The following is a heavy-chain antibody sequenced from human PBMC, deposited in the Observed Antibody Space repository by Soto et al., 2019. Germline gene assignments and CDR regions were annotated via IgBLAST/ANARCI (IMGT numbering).Heavy chain of an antibody. CDR1: EGTFSSYT. CDR3: IWASGRQAGD. D-gene: IGHD3-10*01. J-gene: IGHJ4*02. V-gene: IGHV1-69*02. Sequence: QVQLEQSGAEVKKPGPWLKASCKAPEGTFSSYTITGVRQAPEQGLEWMGRPIPIFGVTNYAQKFRGGVTITADKATSTAYLELSSLRNNDTAVYYCIWASGRQAGDWGQGTLVSVSS. CDR2: PIPIFGVT.